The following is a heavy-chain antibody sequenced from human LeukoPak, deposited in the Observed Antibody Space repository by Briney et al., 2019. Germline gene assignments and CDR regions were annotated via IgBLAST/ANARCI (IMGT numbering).Heavy chain of an antibody. J-gene: IGHJ4*02. CDR3: ARDPSNYGEGYFDY. Sequence: GGSLRLSCAASGFTFSSYSMNWVRQAPGKGLEWVSSISSSSSYIYYADSVKGRFTISRDNAKNSLYLQMNSLRAEDTAVYYCARDPSNYGEGYFDYWGQGTLVTVSS. CDR2: ISSSSSYI. CDR1: GFTFSSYS. D-gene: IGHD4-17*01. V-gene: IGHV3-21*01.